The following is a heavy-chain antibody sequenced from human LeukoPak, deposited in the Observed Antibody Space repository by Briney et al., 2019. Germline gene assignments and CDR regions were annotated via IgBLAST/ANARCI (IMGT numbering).Heavy chain of an antibody. CDR2: INHSGST. CDR3: ARSGSYYMRYFQH. V-gene: IGHV4-34*01. Sequence: GSLRLSCAASGFTFSSYSMNWIRQPPGKGLEWIGEINHSGSTNYNPSLKSRVTISVDTSKNQFSLKLSSVTAADTAVYYCARSGSYYMRYFQHWGQGTLVTVSS. J-gene: IGHJ1*01. CDR1: GFTFSSYS. D-gene: IGHD1-26*01.